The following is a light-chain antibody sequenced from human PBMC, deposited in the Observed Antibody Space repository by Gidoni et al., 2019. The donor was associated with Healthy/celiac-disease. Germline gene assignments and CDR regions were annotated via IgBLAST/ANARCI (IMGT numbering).Light chain of an antibody. J-gene: IGKJ4*01. V-gene: IGKV3-11*01. CDR3: QQRSNWPLLT. Sequence: IVLTQSPATRSLSPGERATLSCRASQSVSSYVAWYQQKPGQAPRLLIYDASNRATGIPARFSGSGSGTDFTLTISSLEPEDFAVYYCQQRSNWPLLTFGGGTKVEIK. CDR1: QSVSSY. CDR2: DAS.